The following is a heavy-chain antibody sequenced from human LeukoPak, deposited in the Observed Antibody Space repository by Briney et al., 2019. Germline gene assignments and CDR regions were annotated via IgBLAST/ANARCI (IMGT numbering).Heavy chain of an antibody. CDR2: INHSGST. D-gene: IGHD2-2*01. Sequence: PSETLSLTCAVYGGSFSGYYWSWIRQPPGKGLEWIGEINHSGSTNYNPSLKSRVTISVVTSKNQFSLKLSSVTAADTAVYYCATATFDIVVVPAATGWFDPWGQGTLVTVSS. CDR3: ATATFDIVVVPAATGWFDP. CDR1: GGSFSGYY. J-gene: IGHJ5*02. V-gene: IGHV4-34*01.